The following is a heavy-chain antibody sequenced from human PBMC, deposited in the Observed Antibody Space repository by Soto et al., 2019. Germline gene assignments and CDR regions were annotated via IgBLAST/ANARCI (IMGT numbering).Heavy chain of an antibody. CDR2: ISGSGGST. V-gene: IGHV3-23*01. CDR1: GFTFSSYA. Sequence: GGSLRLSCAASGFTFSSYAMSWVRQAPGKGLEWVSAISGSGGSTYYADSVKGRFTISRDNSKNTLYLQMNSLRSEDTAVYYCASFDNYGDYTARAFDIWGQGTMVTVSS. J-gene: IGHJ3*02. D-gene: IGHD4-17*01. CDR3: ASFDNYGDYTARAFDI.